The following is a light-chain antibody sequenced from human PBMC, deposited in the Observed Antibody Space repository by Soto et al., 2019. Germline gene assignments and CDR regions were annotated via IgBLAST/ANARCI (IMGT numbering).Light chain of an antibody. CDR3: QSYDNILSGPL. Sequence: QLVLTQPPSVSGAPGQTITMSCTGSGSNVGASHDVHWYQVLPGAGPRLLIYKNNNRPSGVPDRFSGSKSGTSASLAITGLRAEDEADYYCQSYDNILSGPLFGGGTKLTVL. V-gene: IGLV1-40*01. J-gene: IGLJ3*02. CDR1: GSNVGASHD. CDR2: KNN.